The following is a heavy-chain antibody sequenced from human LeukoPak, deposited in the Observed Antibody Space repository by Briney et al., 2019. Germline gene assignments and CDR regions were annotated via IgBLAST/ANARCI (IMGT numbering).Heavy chain of an antibody. CDR2: ISSSSSYI. CDR3: AKGGPHYYDSSGYHDY. Sequence: PGGSLRLSCAASGFTFSSYSMNWVRQAPGKGLEWVSSISSSSSYIYYADSVKGRFTISRDNAKNSLYLQMNSLRAEDTALYYCAKGGPHYYDSSGYHDYWGQGTLVTVSS. CDR1: GFTFSSYS. D-gene: IGHD3-22*01. J-gene: IGHJ4*02. V-gene: IGHV3-21*04.